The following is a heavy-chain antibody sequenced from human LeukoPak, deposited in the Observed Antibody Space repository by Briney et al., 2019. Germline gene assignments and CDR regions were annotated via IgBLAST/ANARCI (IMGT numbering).Heavy chain of an antibody. CDR1: GYTFISHG. CDR2: ISAYNGNT. V-gene: IGHV1-18*01. J-gene: IGHJ3*02. Sequence: GASVKVSCKASGYTFISHGISWVRQAPGQGLEWMGGISAYNGNTNYAQKFQGRVTMTTDTSTSTAYMELRSLRSDDTAVYYCARGMIYDSSGFVAFDIWGQGTMVTVSS. CDR3: ARGMIYDSSGFVAFDI. D-gene: IGHD3-22*01.